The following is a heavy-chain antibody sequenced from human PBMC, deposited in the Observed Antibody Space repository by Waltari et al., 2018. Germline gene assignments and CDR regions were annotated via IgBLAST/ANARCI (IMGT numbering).Heavy chain of an antibody. V-gene: IGHV3-53*01. CDR1: GLTVSSNY. CDR3: ARGLVEMATIYFDL. CDR2: IYSGGTT. J-gene: IGHJ2*01. D-gene: IGHD5-12*01. Sequence: EVQLVESGGGLIQPGGSLRLSCAASGLTVSSNYMSWVRRAPGKGLEWVSVIYSGGTTYYADSVKGRFTISRDNSKNTLYLQMNSLRAEDTAVYHCARGLVEMATIYFDLWGRGTLVTVSS.